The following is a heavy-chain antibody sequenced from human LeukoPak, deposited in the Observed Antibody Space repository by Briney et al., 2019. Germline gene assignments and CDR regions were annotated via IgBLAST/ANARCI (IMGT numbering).Heavy chain of an antibody. Sequence: GGSLRLSCSASGFSVSSNYMSWVRQAPGKGLEWVSVIYSGGSTYYADSVKGRFTISRDNSKNTLYLQMNSLRAEDTAVYYCASAPEMLTFRGVIFAPWGQGTLVTVSS. CDR1: GFSVSSNY. D-gene: IGHD3-16*02. CDR3: ASAPEMLTFRGVIFAP. J-gene: IGHJ5*02. CDR2: IYSGGST. V-gene: IGHV3-53*01.